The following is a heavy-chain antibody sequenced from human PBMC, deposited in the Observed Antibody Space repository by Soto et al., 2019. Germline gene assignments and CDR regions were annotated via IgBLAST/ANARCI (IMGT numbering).Heavy chain of an antibody. CDR3: TTDVRTARDAFDI. CDR1: GFTFSNAW. V-gene: IGHV3-15*01. CDR2: IKSKTDGGTT. J-gene: IGHJ3*02. Sequence: GGSLRLSCAASGFTFSNAWMSWVRQAPGKGLEWVGRIKSKTDGGTTDYAAPVKGRFTISRDDSKNTLYLQMNSLKTEDTAVYYCTTDVRTARDAFDIWGQGTMVTVSS.